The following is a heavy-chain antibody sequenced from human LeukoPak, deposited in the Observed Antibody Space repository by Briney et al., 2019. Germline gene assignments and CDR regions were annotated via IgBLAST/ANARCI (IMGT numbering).Heavy chain of an antibody. CDR1: GASISSSY. V-gene: IGHV4-59*08. Sequence: SETLSLTCTVSGASISSSYWSWIRQPPGKGLEWIGYIYSSGSTKYNPSLKSRVTMSVDTSKKQFSLKLSSVTAADTAVYYCARRYYYVSGSYYNHFDPWGQGTLVTVSS. CDR2: IYSSGST. CDR3: ARRYYYVSGSYYNHFDP. J-gene: IGHJ5*02. D-gene: IGHD3-10*01.